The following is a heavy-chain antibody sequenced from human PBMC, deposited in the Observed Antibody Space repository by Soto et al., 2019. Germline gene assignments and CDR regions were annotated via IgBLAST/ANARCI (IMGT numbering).Heavy chain of an antibody. V-gene: IGHV1-69*01. J-gene: IGHJ5*02. CDR2: IIPKFATP. CDR1: GGTFSSDA. D-gene: IGHD4-17*01. CDR3: AGEGGSEWIREAYGDAYNWFDP. Sequence: QVQLVQSGAEVKKPGSSVQVSCKASGGTFSSDAMSWVRQAPGQGLEWMGGIIPKFATPKNAQKFQGRVTIAADEYTSTAFMERRSVKSEDPAVYYCAGEGGSEWIREAYGDAYNWFDPWGHGTLVTVSS.